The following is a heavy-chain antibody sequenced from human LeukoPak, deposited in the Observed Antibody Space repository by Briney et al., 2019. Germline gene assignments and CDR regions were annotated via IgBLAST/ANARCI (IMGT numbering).Heavy chain of an antibody. V-gene: IGHV4-31*11. CDR2: IYYSGST. D-gene: IGHD2-2*01. CDR3: ARQTQYADAFDI. Sequence: SETLSLTCAVYGGSFSGYYWSWIRQHPGKGLEWIGYIYYSGSTYYNPSLKSRVTISVDTSKNQFSLKLSSVTAADTAVYYCARQTQYADAFDIWGQGTMVTVSS. J-gene: IGHJ3*02. CDR1: GGSFSGYY.